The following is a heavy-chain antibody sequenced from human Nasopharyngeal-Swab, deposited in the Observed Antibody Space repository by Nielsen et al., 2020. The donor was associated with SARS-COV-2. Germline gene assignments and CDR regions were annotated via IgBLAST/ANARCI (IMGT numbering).Heavy chain of an antibody. J-gene: IGHJ6*02. CDR2: ISGSGGST. D-gene: IGHD6-13*01. CDR1: GFTFSSYA. Sequence: GESLKISCAASGFTFSSYAMSWVRQAPGKGLEWVSAISGSGGSTYYADSVKGRFTISRDNSKNTLYLQMNSLRAEDTAVYYCAKYAGRGWYYYYGMDVWGQGTTVTVSS. CDR3: AKYAGRGWYYYYGMDV. V-gene: IGHV3-23*01.